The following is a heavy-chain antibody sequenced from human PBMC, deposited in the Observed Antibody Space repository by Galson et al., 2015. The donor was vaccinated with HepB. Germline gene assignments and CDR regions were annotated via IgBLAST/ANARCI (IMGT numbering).Heavy chain of an antibody. CDR1: GGSISSYY. CDR3: ARDRAVVVPAAIGPYYYYGMDV. Sequence: ETLSLTCTVSGGSISSYYWSWIRQPPGKGLEWIGYIYYSGSTNYNPSLKSRVTMSVDTSKNQFSLKLSSVTAADTAVYYCARDRAVVVPAAIGPYYYYGMDVWGQGTTVTVSS. D-gene: IGHD2-2*01. V-gene: IGHV4-59*01. CDR2: IYYSGST. J-gene: IGHJ6*02.